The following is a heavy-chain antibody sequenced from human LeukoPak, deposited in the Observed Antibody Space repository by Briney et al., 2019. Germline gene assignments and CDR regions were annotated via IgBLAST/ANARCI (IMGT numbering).Heavy chain of an antibody. CDR1: GFTFSSYA. D-gene: IGHD5-18*01. CDR3: AKGSRGYSYGLIDY. V-gene: IGHV3-23*01. CDR2: ISGSGGST. J-gene: IGHJ4*02. Sequence: GGSLRLSCAASGFTFSSYAMSWVRQAPGKGLEWVSAISGSGGSTYYADSVKGRFTISRDNSKNTLYLQMNSLRAEDTAVYYCAKGSRGYSYGLIDYRGQGTLVTVSS.